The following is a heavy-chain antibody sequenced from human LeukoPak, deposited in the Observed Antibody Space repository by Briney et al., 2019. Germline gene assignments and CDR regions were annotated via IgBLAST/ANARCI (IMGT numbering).Heavy chain of an antibody. D-gene: IGHD3-16*02. CDR1: GGSISSYY. V-gene: IGHV4-59*01. CDR2: IYYSGST. Sequence: SETLSLTCTVSGGSISSYYWSWIRQPPGKGLEWIGYIYYSGSTNYNPSLKSRVTISVDTSKNQFSLKLSSVTAADTAVYYCARARLRLGELSSGDYFDYWGQGTLVTVSS. CDR3: ARARLRLGELSSGDYFDY. J-gene: IGHJ4*02.